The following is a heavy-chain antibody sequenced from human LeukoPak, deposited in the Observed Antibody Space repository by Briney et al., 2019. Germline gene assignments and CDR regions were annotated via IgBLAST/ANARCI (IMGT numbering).Heavy chain of an antibody. D-gene: IGHD2-2*02. CDR3: AREKFSDCSSTSCYINYFDY. V-gene: IGHV3-48*01. J-gene: IGHJ4*02. CDR1: GFTFSSYS. Sequence: GGSLRLSCAASGFTFSSYSMNWVRQAPGKGLEWVSYISSSSSTIYYADSVKGRFTISRDNVKNSLYLQMNSLRAEDTAVYYCAREKFSDCSSTSCYINYFDYWSQGTLVTVSS. CDR2: ISSSSSTI.